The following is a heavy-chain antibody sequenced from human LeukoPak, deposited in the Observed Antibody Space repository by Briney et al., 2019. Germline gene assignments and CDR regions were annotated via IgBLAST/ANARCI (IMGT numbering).Heavy chain of an antibody. Sequence: ASVKVSCKASGHTFTSYGISWVRQAPGQGLEWMGWISAYSGNTNYAQKLQGRVTMTTDTSTSTAYMELRSLRSDDTAVYYCARDHSSGYFYYYYYMDVWGKGTTVTISS. J-gene: IGHJ6*03. CDR3: ARDHSSGYFYYYYYMDV. D-gene: IGHD3-22*01. CDR2: ISAYSGNT. CDR1: GHTFTSYG. V-gene: IGHV1-18*01.